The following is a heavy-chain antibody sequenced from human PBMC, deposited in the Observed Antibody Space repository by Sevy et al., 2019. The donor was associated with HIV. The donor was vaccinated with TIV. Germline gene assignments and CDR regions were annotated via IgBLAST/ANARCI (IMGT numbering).Heavy chain of an antibody. CDR1: GFNVNDIY. J-gene: IGHJ6*02. CDR2: MYSGGGT. Sequence: GGSLRLSCAASGFNVNDIYINWVRQAPGKGLGWVSVMYSGGGTYYADSVKGRFTISRDDSKNTLYLQMSSLRVEDAAVYYCARDWGVGNYRAMDVWGPGTTVTVSS. CDR3: ARDWGVGNYRAMDV. V-gene: IGHV3-53*01. D-gene: IGHD3-16*01.